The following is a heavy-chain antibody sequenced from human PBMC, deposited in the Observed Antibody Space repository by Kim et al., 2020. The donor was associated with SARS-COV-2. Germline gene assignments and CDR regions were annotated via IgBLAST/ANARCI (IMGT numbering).Heavy chain of an antibody. CDR2: IIPILGIA. J-gene: IGHJ4*02. V-gene: IGHV1-69*04. Sequence: SVKVSCKASGGTFSSYAISWVRQAPGQGLEWMGRIIPILGIANYAQKFQGRVTITADKSTSTAYMELSSLRSEDTAVYYCASPRAGGGAIDFDYWGQGTLVTVSS. D-gene: IGHD3-16*02. CDR3: ASPRAGGGAIDFDY. CDR1: GGTFSSYA.